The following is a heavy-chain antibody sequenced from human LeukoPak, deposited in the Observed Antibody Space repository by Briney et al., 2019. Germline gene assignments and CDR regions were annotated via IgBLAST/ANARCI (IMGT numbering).Heavy chain of an antibody. Sequence: SETLSLTCTVSGGSISSYYWSWIRQPPGKGLEWIGYIYYSGSTNYNPSLKSRVTISVDTSKNQFSLKLSSVTAADTAVYYCARLWGYGGNLRPNAFDIWGQGTMVTVSS. V-gene: IGHV4-59*08. CDR1: GGSISSYY. D-gene: IGHD4-23*01. CDR3: ARLWGYGGNLRPNAFDI. CDR2: IYYSGST. J-gene: IGHJ3*02.